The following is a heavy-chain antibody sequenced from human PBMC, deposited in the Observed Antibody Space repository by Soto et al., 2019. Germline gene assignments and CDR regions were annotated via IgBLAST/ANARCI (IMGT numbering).Heavy chain of an antibody. CDR2: ISYDGSNK. V-gene: IGHV3-30*18. J-gene: IGHJ4*02. Sequence: QVQLVESGGGVVQPGRSLRLSCAASGFTFSSYGMHWVRQAPGKGLEWVAVISYDGSNKYYADSVKGRFTISRDNSKNTLYLQMNSPRAEDTAVYYCAKDRELARYGSEVVNNWGQGTLVTVSS. CDR1: GFTFSSYG. CDR3: AKDRELARYGSEVVNN. D-gene: IGHD3-10*01.